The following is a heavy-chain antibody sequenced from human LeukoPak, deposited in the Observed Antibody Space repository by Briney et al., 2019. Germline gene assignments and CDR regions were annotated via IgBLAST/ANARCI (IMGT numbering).Heavy chain of an antibody. D-gene: IGHD4-11*01. CDR2: IYRGGGT. CDR1: GLTVSTNY. V-gene: IGHV3-66*01. Sequence: GGCLRLSCAAAGLTVSTNYMSWVRQAPGEGLEWVSLIYRGGGTYYDGSVRGRFTISRDSSKNTVYLQMDRLRVEDTAVYYCARVYNWGRGTLVTVSS. J-gene: IGHJ4*02. CDR3: ARVYN.